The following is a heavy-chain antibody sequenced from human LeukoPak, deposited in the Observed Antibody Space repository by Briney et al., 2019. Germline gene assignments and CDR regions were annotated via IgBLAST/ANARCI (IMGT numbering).Heavy chain of an antibody. Sequence: SQTLSLTCTVSGGSISSGGYYWSWIRQHPGKGLEWIGYIYYSGSTNYNPSLKSRVTISVDTSKNQFSLKLSSVTAADTAVYYCARFPYCGGGSCYYYYYGMDVWGQGTTVTVSS. CDR1: GGSISSGGYY. V-gene: IGHV4-31*03. J-gene: IGHJ6*02. D-gene: IGHD2-15*01. CDR2: IYYSGST. CDR3: ARFPYCGGGSCYYYYYGMDV.